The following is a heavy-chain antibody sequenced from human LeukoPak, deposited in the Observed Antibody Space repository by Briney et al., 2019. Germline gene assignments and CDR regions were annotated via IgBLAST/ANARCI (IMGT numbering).Heavy chain of an antibody. Sequence: PGGSLRLSCTASGVTFSSYAMSWVRQAPGKGLEWVSAISGSGGSTYYADSVKGRFTISRDNSKNTLYLQMNSLRAEDTAAYYCSKAASWDYGDYSFDYWGQGTLLTLSS. CDR2: ISGSGGST. CDR1: GVTFSSYA. V-gene: IGHV3-23*01. D-gene: IGHD4-17*01. J-gene: IGHJ4*02. CDR3: SKAASWDYGDYSFDY.